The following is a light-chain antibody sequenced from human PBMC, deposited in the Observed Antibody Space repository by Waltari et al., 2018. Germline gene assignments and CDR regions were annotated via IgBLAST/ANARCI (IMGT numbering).Light chain of an antibody. J-gene: IGLJ3*02. CDR3: TSYTLLTFTWQ. CDR1: FRADLDYNY. Sequence: QSDLTQPASVSGSLGQSITISCTAPFRADLDYNYISWYHPHPGKAPTLLIFDVVNAPSGIAHRFSASQCGDTASLSISGLRPEDEATYYCTSYTLLTFTWQFGGGTQLTVV. CDR2: DVV. V-gene: IGLV2-14*03.